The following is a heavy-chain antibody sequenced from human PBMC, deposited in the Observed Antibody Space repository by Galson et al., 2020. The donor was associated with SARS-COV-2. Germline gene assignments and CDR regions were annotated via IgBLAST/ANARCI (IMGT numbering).Heavy chain of an antibody. J-gene: IGHJ6*02. CDR2: AYYTGTT. Sequence: ASESLYLTCSVSGCDITISSNYCVRHRQAQGKGLVGIVSAYYTGTTYFNPSPKRRVTISADRSRNQFSLQLTSVAAADTAVYYCARALMRWRGARSYYFGMGVWGPGTLVTVSS. V-gene: IGHV4-39*07. CDR1: GCDITISSNY. D-gene: IGHD3-10*01. CDR3: ARALMRWRGARSYYFGMGV.